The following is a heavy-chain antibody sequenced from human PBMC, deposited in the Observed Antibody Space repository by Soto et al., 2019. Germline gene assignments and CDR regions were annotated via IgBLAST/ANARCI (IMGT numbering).Heavy chain of an antibody. D-gene: IGHD4-17*01. CDR1: GFTFSSYW. J-gene: IGHJ4*02. CDR3: ARAGSPYGGPTDTRFDS. Sequence: EVQLVESGGGLVQPGGSLRLSCAASGFTFSSYWMHWVRQAPGKGLVWVSRINSDGSRTCYAVSVKGRFTISRDNAKNTLYLQMVSLRAEDTAVYCCARAGSPYGGPTDTRFDSWGQGTLVTVSS. CDR2: INSDGSRT. V-gene: IGHV3-74*01.